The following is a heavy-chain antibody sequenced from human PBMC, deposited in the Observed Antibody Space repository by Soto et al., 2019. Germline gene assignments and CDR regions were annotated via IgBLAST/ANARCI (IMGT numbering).Heavy chain of an antibody. CDR3: ASQTVTSKFYYYYGMDV. D-gene: IGHD4-4*01. V-gene: IGHV1-69*06. CDR1: GGTFSSYA. Sequence: GASVKVSCKASGGTFSSYAISWVRQAPGQGLEWMGGIIPIFGTANYAQKFQGRVTITADKSTSTAYMELSSLRSEDTAVYYCASQTVTSKFYYYYGMDVWGQGTTVTVSS. J-gene: IGHJ6*02. CDR2: IIPIFGTA.